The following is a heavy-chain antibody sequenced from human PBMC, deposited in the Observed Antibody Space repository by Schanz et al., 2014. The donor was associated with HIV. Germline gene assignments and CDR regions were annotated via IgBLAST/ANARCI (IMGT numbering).Heavy chain of an antibody. CDR3: ARRIIAEPSSWSKRGWFDP. Sequence: QVQVQESGPGLVKPWQTLSLTCNVSGDSMSSDTYYWSWIRQRPEKSLEWIGYMSYSGSSFYSPSLKSRVEMSLGTSNEGFSLKLNSVTAADTAVYYCARRIIAEPSSWSKRGWFDPWGQGTLVTVSS. CDR1: GDSMSSDTYY. V-gene: IGHV4-31*03. D-gene: IGHD6-13*01. CDR2: MSYSGSS. J-gene: IGHJ5*02.